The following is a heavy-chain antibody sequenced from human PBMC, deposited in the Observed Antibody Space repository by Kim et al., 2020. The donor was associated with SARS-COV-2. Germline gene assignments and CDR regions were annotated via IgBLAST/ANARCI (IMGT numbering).Heavy chain of an antibody. CDR3: AQEQGYYYDRSGRYYFD. Sequence: GGSLRLSCAASGFSFGAYAMGWVRQAPGKGLQWVSGITSSGDTTYYIDSVKGRFTISRDNSKNTLYLQMNSLRAEDTAVYYCAQEQGYYYDRSGRYYFD. CDR1: GFSFGAYA. D-gene: IGHD3-22*01. CDR2: ITSSGDTT. V-gene: IGHV3-23*01. J-gene: IGHJ4*01.